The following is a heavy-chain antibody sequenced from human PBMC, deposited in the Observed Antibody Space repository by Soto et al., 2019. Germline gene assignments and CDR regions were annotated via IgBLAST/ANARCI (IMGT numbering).Heavy chain of an antibody. J-gene: IGHJ4*02. V-gene: IGHV1-69*02. D-gene: IGHD3-10*01. CDR3: ATNYGSGSAHFDN. CDR1: GDTFNFYT. CDR2: IIPMLGMS. Sequence: QVQLVQSGAEVKKAGSSVKASCTASGDTFNFYTISWVRQAPGQGLEWMGRIIPMLGMSNYAQNFQGRVTMIEDKSTSTAYMQLSSLRSEATSLYYCATNYGSGSAHFDNWGQGTLVTF.